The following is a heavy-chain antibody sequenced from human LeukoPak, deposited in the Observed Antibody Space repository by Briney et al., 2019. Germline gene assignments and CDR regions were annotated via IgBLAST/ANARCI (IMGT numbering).Heavy chain of an antibody. J-gene: IGHJ4*02. CDR1: GYTFIDYY. D-gene: IGHD1-26*01. CDR2: ISAYNGNT. V-gene: IGHV1-18*04. Sequence: ASVKVSCKASGYTFIDYYMHRVRQAPGQGLEWMGWISAYNGNTNYAQKLQGRVTMTTDTSTSTAYMELRSLRSDDTAVYYCARELRSYGLDYWGQGTLVTVSS. CDR3: ARELRSYGLDY.